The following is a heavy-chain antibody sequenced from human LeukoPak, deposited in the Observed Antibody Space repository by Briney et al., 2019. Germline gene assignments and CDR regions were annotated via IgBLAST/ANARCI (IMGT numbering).Heavy chain of an antibody. J-gene: IGHJ4*02. Sequence: PGGSLRLSCAASGFTFSSYAMSWVRQAPGKGLEWVAVISYDGSNKYYADSVKGRFTICRDNSKNTLYLQMNSLRAEDTAVYYCARDYDSSGYYFDYWGQGTLVTVSS. CDR1: GFTFSSYA. D-gene: IGHD3-22*01. CDR3: ARDYDSSGYYFDY. CDR2: ISYDGSNK. V-gene: IGHV3-30-3*01.